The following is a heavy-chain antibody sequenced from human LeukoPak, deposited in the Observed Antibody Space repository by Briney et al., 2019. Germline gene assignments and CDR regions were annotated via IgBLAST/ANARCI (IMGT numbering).Heavy chain of an antibody. Sequence: SETLSLTCTVSGGSISSSSYYWGWIRQPPGKGLEWIGTIYYSGSTYYNPSLKSRVTISVDTPKNQFSLKLNSLTAADTAVYYCARHILSGGDFAYYFDYWGQGTLVTVSS. CDR1: GGSISSSSYY. CDR2: IYYSGST. J-gene: IGHJ4*02. D-gene: IGHD2-21*01. CDR3: ARHILSGGDFAYYFDY. V-gene: IGHV4-39*01.